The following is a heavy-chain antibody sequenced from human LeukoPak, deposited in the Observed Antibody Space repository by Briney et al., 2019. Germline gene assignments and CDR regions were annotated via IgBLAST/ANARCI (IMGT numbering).Heavy chain of an antibody. CDR3: ARSPAATARFDY. Sequence: SETLSLTCTVSGGSISSSSYYWGWIRQPPGKGLEWIGSIYYSGSTYYNPSLKSRVTISVDTSKNQFSLKLSSVTAADTAVYYCARSPAATARFDYWGQGTLVTVSS. V-gene: IGHV4-39*01. CDR2: IYYSGST. CDR1: GGSISSSSYY. D-gene: IGHD2-2*01. J-gene: IGHJ4*02.